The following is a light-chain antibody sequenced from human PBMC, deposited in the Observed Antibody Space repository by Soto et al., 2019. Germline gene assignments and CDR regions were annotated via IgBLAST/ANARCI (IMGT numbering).Light chain of an antibody. V-gene: IGLV1-44*01. CDR1: SSNIGSNT. Sequence: VLTQPPSASGTPGQRVTISCSGSSSNIGSNTVNWYQQLPGTAPKLLIYSNNQRPSGVPDRFSGSKSGTSASLAISGLQSEVEADYYCAAWDDSLNGDVFGTGTKVTAL. CDR3: AAWDDSLNGDV. J-gene: IGLJ1*01. CDR2: SNN.